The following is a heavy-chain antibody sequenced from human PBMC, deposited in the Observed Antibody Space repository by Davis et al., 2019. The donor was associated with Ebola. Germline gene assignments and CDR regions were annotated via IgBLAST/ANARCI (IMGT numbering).Heavy chain of an antibody. D-gene: IGHD3-3*01. CDR2: ISSSGSTI. CDR1: GFSFSDYY. CDR3: ARDRYYDFWSDYYYYYGMDV. V-gene: IGHV3-11*04. Sequence: GESLKISCAASGFSFSDYYMSWIRQAPGKGLEWVSYISSSGSTIYYADSVKGRFTISRDNSKNTLYLQMNSLRAEDTAVYYCARDRYYDFWSDYYYYYGMDVWGQGTTVTVSS. J-gene: IGHJ6*02.